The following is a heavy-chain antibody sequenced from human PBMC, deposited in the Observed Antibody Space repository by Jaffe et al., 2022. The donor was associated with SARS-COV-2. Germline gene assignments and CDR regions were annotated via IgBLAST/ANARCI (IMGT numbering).Heavy chain of an antibody. CDR3: ARDGAVTNYYYYYMDV. V-gene: IGHV3-21*01. Sequence: EVQLVESGGGLVKPGGSLRLSCAASGFTFSSYSMNWVRQAPGKGLEWVSSISSSSSYIYYADSVKGRFTISRDNAKNSLYLQMNSLRAEDTAVYYCARDGAVTNYYYYYMDVWGKGTTVTVSS. D-gene: IGHD1-1*01. CDR1: GFTFSSYS. J-gene: IGHJ6*03. CDR2: ISSSSSYI.